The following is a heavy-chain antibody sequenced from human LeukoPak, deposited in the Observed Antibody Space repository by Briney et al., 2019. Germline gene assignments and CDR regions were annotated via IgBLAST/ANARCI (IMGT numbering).Heavy chain of an antibody. D-gene: IGHD3-22*01. CDR2: IYPGDSDT. CDR3: ARNYYDSSGYYYTIDY. CDR1: GYSFTSYW. J-gene: IGHJ4*02. V-gene: IGHV5-51*01. Sequence: GESLKISCKGSGYSFTSYWIGWVRQTPGKGLEWMGIIYPGDSDTRYSPSFQGQVTISADKSISTAYLQWSSLKASDTAMYYCARNYYDSSGYYYTIDYWGQGTLVTISS.